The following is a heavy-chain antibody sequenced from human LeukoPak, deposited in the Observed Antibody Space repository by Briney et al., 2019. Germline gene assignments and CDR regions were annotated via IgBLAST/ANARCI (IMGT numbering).Heavy chain of an antibody. CDR1: GGTFSTYG. V-gene: IGHV1-69*04. D-gene: IGHD6-13*01. CDR3: ARGTLDVIGAAAATMDS. Sequence: SVKVSCTASGGTFSTYGFSWVRQAPGQGLEWMGRTIPLLDVTTYAQKFKGRVTIAADKSTNTTYMELRRLRSEDTAVYYCARGTLDVIGAAAATMDSWGQGTLVTVSS. CDR2: TIPLLDVT. J-gene: IGHJ4*02.